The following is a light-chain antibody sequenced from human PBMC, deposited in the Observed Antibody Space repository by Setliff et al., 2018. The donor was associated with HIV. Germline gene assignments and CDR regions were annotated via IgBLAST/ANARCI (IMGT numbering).Light chain of an antibody. CDR2: DVS. CDR3: SSYTSSGTVL. J-gene: IGLJ2*01. V-gene: IGLV2-14*03. CDR1: SSDVGGYNY. Sequence: QSALTQPASVSGSPGQSITISCTGTSSDVGGYNYVSWYQQHPGKAPKVMVYDVSNRPSGVTNCFSGSKSGNTASLTISGLQAEDEADYYCSSYTSSGTVLFGGGTKVTVL.